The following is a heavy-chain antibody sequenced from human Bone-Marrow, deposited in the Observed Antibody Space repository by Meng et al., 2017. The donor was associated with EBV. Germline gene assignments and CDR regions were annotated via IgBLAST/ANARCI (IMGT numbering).Heavy chain of an antibody. J-gene: IGHJ5*02. CDR3: ARDQGGSISSHLCFDP. Sequence: QVLGPGLAKPSASLSLHWTVSGGSISSVSYYWGWIRQPPGKGLEWIGSIHYSGSTQYNPSLKSRVTISLDTSKNQLSLRLNSVTAADTAVYYCARDQGGSISSHLCFDPWGQGTLVTVSS. CDR2: IHYSGST. CDR1: GGSISSVSYY. V-gene: IGHV4-39*07. D-gene: IGHD6-13*01.